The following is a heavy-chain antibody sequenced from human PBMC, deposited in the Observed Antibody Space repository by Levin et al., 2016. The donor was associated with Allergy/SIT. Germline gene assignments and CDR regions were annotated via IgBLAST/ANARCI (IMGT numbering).Heavy chain of an antibody. CDR1: GFTFSSYA. CDR3: ARGPLGYCSGGSCIDLDY. J-gene: IGHJ4*02. CDR2: ISYDGSNK. V-gene: IGHV3-30-3*01. D-gene: IGHD2-15*01. Sequence: GGSLRLSCAASGFTFSSYAMRWVRQAPGKGLEWVAVISYDGSNKYYADSVKGRFTISRDNSKNTLYLQMNSLRAEDTAVYYCARGPLGYCSGGSCIDLDYWGQGTLVTVSS.